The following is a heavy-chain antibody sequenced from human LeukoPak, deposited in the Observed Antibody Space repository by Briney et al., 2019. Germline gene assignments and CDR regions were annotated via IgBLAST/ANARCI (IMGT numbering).Heavy chain of an antibody. V-gene: IGHV4-4*02. J-gene: IGHJ6*03. CDR1: GGSISSSNW. Sequence: SGTLSLTCAISGGSISSSNWWSWVRQPPGKGLEWIGEIYHSGSTNYNPSLKSRVTISVDKSKNQFSLKLSSVTAADTAVYYCVRGGSRSWDYYNPYYMDVWGKGTSVTVSS. D-gene: IGHD6-13*01. CDR3: VRGGSRSWDYYNPYYMDV. CDR2: IYHSGST.